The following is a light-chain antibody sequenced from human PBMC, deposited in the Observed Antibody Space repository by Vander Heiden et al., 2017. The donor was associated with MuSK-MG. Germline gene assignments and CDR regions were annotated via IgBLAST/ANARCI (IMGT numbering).Light chain of an antibody. CDR1: HLRSSY. J-gene: IGLJ2*01. CDR2: GKN. CDR3: NSRDSSGNHLV. Sequence: SSELTQDPAVSVALGQTVRITRQGDHLRSSYASWYQQKPGQAPVLVIYGKNNRPSGIPDRFSGSSSGNTASLTITGAQAEDEADYYCNSRDSSGNHLVFGGGTKLTVL. V-gene: IGLV3-19*01.